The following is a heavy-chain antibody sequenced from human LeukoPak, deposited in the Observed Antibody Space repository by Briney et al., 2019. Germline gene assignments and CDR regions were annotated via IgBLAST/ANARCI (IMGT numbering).Heavy chain of an antibody. V-gene: IGHV3-30*02. D-gene: IGHD4-17*01. J-gene: IGHJ4*02. CDR3: VKDFWLDYGDW. CDR2: IGYDGNNK. Sequence: PGGSLRLSCAASGFTFSSCAMHWVRQAPGKGLEWAAYIGYDGNNKYYADSVKGRFTISRDNSKNTLYLQMNSLTTEDTAVYYCVKDFWLDYGDWGGQGTLVTVSS. CDR1: GFTFSSCA.